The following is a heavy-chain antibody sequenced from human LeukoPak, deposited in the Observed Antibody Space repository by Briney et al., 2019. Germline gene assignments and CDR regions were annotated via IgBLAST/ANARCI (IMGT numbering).Heavy chain of an antibody. D-gene: IGHD6-19*01. Sequence: GGSLRLSCAASGFTFSSYEMNWVRQAPGEWLEWVSYISSSGSTRYYADSVKGRFTISRDNAKNSLYLQMNSLRAEDTGVYYCARDGSGWYDYWGQGILVTVSS. V-gene: IGHV3-48*03. CDR2: ISSSGSTR. CDR1: GFTFSSYE. CDR3: ARDGSGWYDY. J-gene: IGHJ4*02.